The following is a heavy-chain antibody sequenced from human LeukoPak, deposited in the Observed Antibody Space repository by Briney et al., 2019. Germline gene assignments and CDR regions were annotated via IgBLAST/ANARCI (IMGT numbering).Heavy chain of an antibody. CDR1: GFTFSTYA. J-gene: IGHJ4*02. V-gene: IGHV3-23*01. CDR2: ISGGGGST. D-gene: IGHD2-2*01. CDR3: AKEEDTAVIPPARDGLVY. Sequence: PGGSMRLSCAPSGFTFSTYAMSWVRQAPGKGLEWVSGISGGGGSTYYADSVRGRFTISRDNSKNTLYLQMNSLRAEDTAIYFCAKEEDTAVIPPARDGLVYWGQGTLVTVSS.